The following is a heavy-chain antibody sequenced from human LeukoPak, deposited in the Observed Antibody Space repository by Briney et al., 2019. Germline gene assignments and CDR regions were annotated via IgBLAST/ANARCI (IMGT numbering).Heavy chain of an antibody. V-gene: IGHV3-30*18. D-gene: IGHD6-13*01. J-gene: IGHJ4*02. Sequence: GGSLRLSCAASGFTFSSYGMHWVRQAPGKGLEWVAVISYDGSNKYYADSVKGRFTISRDNSKNTLYLQMNSLRAEDTAVYYCAKDSWGEQQLNPHFDYWGQGTLVTDSS. CDR3: AKDSWGEQQLNPHFDY. CDR2: ISYDGSNK. CDR1: GFTFSSYG.